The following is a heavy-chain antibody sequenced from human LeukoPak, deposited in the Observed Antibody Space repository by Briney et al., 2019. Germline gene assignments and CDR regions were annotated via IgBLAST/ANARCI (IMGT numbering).Heavy chain of an antibody. CDR3: ARAVYYYYMDV. Sequence: SETLSLTCTVSGGSISSYYWSWIRQPPGKGLEWIGYIYYSGSTNYNPSLKSRVTISVDTSKNQFSLKLSSVTAADTAVYYCARAVYYYYMDVWGKGTTVTISS. V-gene: IGHV4-59*01. CDR1: GGSISSYY. CDR2: IYYSGST. J-gene: IGHJ6*03.